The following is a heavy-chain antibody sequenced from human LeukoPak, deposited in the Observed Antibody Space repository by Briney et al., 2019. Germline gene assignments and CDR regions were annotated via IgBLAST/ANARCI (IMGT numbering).Heavy chain of an antibody. CDR1: GFTFNNYG. Sequence: GGSLRLSCAASGFTFNNYGMHWVRQAPGKGLEWVAIISYDGSNTYYADSVKGRFTISRDNSKNTLYLQMNSLRAEDTAVYYCASHQALGSPYYFDYWGQGTLVTVSS. V-gene: IGHV3-30*03. J-gene: IGHJ4*02. D-gene: IGHD1-26*01. CDR2: ISYDGSNT. CDR3: ASHQALGSPYYFDY.